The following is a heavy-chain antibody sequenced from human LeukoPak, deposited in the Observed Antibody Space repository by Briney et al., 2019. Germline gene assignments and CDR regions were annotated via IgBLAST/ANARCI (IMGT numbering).Heavy chain of an antibody. CDR1: GGSFSGYY. CDR3: ARGRVTTVTTMELLDYFDY. D-gene: IGHD4-17*01. CDR2: INHSGST. V-gene: IGHV4-34*01. Sequence: SETLSLTCAVYGGSFSGYYWTWIRQPPGKGLEWIGEINHSGSTNYNPSLKSRVTISVDTSKNQFSLKLSSVTAADTAVYYCARGRVTTVTTMELLDYFDYWGQGTLVTVSS. J-gene: IGHJ4*02.